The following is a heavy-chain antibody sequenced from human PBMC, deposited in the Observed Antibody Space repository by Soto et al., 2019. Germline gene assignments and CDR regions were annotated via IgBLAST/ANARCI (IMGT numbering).Heavy chain of an antibody. D-gene: IGHD1-20*01. CDR2: IIPIFGTA. V-gene: IGHV1-69*12. Sequence: QVQLVQSGAEVKKPGSSVKVSCKASGGTFSSYAINWVRQAPGQGLEWMGGIIPIFGTADYAQKFQGRVTIIADEYTSTAYMELSSLRSEDTAVYYCARSLTGTYYSYGMDVWGQGTTVTVSS. CDR3: ARSLTGTYYSYGMDV. J-gene: IGHJ6*02. CDR1: GGTFSSYA.